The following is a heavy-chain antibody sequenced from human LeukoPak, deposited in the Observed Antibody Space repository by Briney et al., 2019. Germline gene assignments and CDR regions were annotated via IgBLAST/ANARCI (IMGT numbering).Heavy chain of an antibody. D-gene: IGHD6-13*01. CDR3: ARDGGSSSWFNGWFDP. CDR1: GGSISSSSYY. V-gene: IGHV4-39*02. Sequence: SETLSLTCTVSGGSISSSSYYWGWIRQPPGKGLEWIGSIYYSGSTYYNPSLKSRVTISVDTSKNQFSLKLSSVTAADTAVYYCARDGGSSSWFNGWFDPWGQGTLVTVSS. J-gene: IGHJ5*02. CDR2: IYYSGST.